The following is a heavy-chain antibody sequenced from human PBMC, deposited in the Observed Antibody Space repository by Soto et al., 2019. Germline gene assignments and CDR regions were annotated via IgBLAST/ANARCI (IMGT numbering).Heavy chain of an antibody. CDR2: ISYDGSNK. Sequence: SGGSLRLSCAASGFTFSSYAMHWVRQAPGKGLEWVAVISYDGSNKYYADSVKGRFTISRDNPKNTLYLQMNSLRAEDTAVYYCARDGRNYDFWSGSDALGDYHHGMDVWGQGTTVTVSS. J-gene: IGHJ6*02. D-gene: IGHD3-3*01. CDR3: ARDGRNYDFWSGSDALGDYHHGMDV. CDR1: GFTFSSYA. V-gene: IGHV3-30*01.